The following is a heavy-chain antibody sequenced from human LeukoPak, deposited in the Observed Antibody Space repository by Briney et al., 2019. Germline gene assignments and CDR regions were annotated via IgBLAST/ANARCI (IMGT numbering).Heavy chain of an antibody. Sequence: GESLKISCKGSGYSFTSYWIGWVRQMPGKGLEWMGIIYPGDSDTRYSPSFQGQVTISADKSISTAYLQWSSLKASDTAMYYCARLETLLWFGELLWSWFDPWGQGTLVTASS. CDR3: ARLETLLWFGELLWSWFDP. J-gene: IGHJ5*02. CDR1: GYSFTSYW. V-gene: IGHV5-51*01. D-gene: IGHD3-10*01. CDR2: IYPGDSDT.